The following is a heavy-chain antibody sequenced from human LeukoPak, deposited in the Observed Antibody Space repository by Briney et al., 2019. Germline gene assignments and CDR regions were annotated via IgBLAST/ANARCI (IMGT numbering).Heavy chain of an antibody. CDR1: GFTFSSYA. V-gene: IGHV3-53*01. D-gene: IGHD6-13*01. Sequence: GGSLRLSCAASGFTFSSYAMSWVRQAPGKGLEWISVIYSGGSTYYADSVKGRFTISRDNSKNTLYLQMNSLRAEDTAVYYCARGLYSSSPPDYWGQGTLVTVSS. J-gene: IGHJ4*02. CDR3: ARGLYSSSPPDY. CDR2: IYSGGST.